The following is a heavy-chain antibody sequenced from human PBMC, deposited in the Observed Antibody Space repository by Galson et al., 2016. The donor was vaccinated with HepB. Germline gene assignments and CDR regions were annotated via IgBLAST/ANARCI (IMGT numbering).Heavy chain of an antibody. Sequence: SLRLSCAASGFTFSVYAMNWVRQTPGKGLEWVSAIRGGSGTTYYLDSVKGRFTISRDDSKNTLYLQMNSLGVEDTAVYYCAKGRINIDQDFDYWGQGTLVTVSS. D-gene: IGHD2-15*01. CDR2: IRGGSGTT. CDR3: AKGRINIDQDFDY. J-gene: IGHJ4*02. CDR1: GFTFSVYA. V-gene: IGHV3-23*01.